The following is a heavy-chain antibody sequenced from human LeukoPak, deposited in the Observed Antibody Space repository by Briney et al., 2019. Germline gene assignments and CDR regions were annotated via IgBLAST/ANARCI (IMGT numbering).Heavy chain of an antibody. CDR3: AREGGYDQIDY. V-gene: IGHV4-59*01. CDR1: GGSISSYY. D-gene: IGHD5-12*01. Sequence: KPSETLSLTCTVSGGSISSYYWSWIRQPPGKGLEWIGYIYYSGSTNYNPSLKSRVTISVDTSKNQFSLKLSSVTAADTAVYYCAREGGYDQIDYWGQGTLVTVSS. J-gene: IGHJ4*02. CDR2: IYYSGST.